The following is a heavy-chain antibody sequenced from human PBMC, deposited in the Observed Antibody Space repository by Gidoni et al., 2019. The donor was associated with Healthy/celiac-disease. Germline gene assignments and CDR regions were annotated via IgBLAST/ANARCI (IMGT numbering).Heavy chain of an antibody. Sequence: VAVSETEGGLVPPGGSLQISCAASEFTFSSCAMSWVRQAPGKGLELVSAISGSGGSTYDADSVKGRFTISSDNTKNKLYLQMNSLRAEDSAVYYWAKGHRALFDYWGQGTLVTVSS. V-gene: IGHV3-23*01. J-gene: IGHJ4*02. CDR3: AKGHRALFDY. CDR1: EFTFSSCA. CDR2: ISGSGGST.